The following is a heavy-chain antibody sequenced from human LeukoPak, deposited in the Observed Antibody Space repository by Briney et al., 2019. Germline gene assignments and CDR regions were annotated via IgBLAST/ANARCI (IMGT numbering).Heavy chain of an antibody. CDR1: GFTFDDYG. Sequence: GGSLRLSCAASGFTFDDYGMSWVRQAPGKGLEWVSGINWNGGSTGYADSVKGRFTISRDYAKNSLYLQMNSLRAEDTALYYCARVPTMIVGGYMDVWGKGTTVTVSS. CDR3: ARVPTMIVGGYMDV. D-gene: IGHD3-22*01. J-gene: IGHJ6*03. CDR2: INWNGGST. V-gene: IGHV3-20*04.